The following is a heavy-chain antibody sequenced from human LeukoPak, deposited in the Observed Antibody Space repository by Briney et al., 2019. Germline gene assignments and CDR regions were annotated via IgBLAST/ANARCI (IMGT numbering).Heavy chain of an antibody. V-gene: IGHV4-59*01. CDR2: IYYSGST. CDR3: ARDSAFSGWYFDY. Sequence: SETLSLTCTVSGGSISSYYWSWIRQPPGKGLEWIGYIYYSGSTNYNPSLKSRVTISVDTSKNQSSLKLSSVTAADTAVYYCARDSAFSGWYFDYWGQGTLVTVSS. D-gene: IGHD6-19*01. CDR1: GGSISSYY. J-gene: IGHJ4*02.